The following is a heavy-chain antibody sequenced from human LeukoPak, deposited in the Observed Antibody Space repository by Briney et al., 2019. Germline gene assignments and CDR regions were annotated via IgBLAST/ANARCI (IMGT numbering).Heavy chain of an antibody. CDR3: ARGGTGYDLFDY. Sequence: SGGSLRLSCAAYGFTFSSYEMTWVRQAQGKGLEWVSYISSSGRTKYYADSVKGRFTISRDNAKNSLYLQMNSLRAEDTAVYYCARGGTGYDLFDYWGQGTLVTVSS. V-gene: IGHV3-48*03. CDR2: ISSSGRTK. J-gene: IGHJ4*02. D-gene: IGHD5-12*01. CDR1: GFTFSSYE.